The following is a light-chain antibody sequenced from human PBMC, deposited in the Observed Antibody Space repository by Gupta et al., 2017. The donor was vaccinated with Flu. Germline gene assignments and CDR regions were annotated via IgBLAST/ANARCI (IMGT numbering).Light chain of an antibody. CDR2: KAS. V-gene: IGKV1-5*03. CDR1: QNSNNW. J-gene: IGKJ2*01. Sequence: PSTLSASVGDRVAVTCRASQNSNNWLAWYRQTPGRAPKLLIYKASTLESGVPSRFSGSGSGTEFTLTISSLQPDDSATYYCQQYSSFPETFGPGTKLEI. CDR3: QQYSSFPET.